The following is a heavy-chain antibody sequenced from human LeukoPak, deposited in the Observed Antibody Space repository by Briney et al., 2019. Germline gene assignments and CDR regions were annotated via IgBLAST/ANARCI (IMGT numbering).Heavy chain of an antibody. D-gene: IGHD3-3*01. J-gene: IGHJ4*02. CDR1: GFTFSSYW. CDR2: ISSSSSYI. CDR3: ARGYDFWSGSDY. V-gene: IGHV3-21*01. Sequence: GGSLRLSCAASGFTFSSYWMNWARQAPGKGLEWVSSISSSSSYIYYADSVKGRFTISRDNAKNSLYLQMNSLRAEDTAVYYCARGYDFWSGSDYWGQGTLVTVSS.